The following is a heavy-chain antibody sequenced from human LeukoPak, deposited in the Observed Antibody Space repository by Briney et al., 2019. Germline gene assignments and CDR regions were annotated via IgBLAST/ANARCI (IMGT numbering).Heavy chain of an antibody. CDR3: ARRIRTRGDFDS. V-gene: IGHV1-2*02. J-gene: IGHJ4*02. D-gene: IGHD2-2*01. CDR2: VNPNSGDP. CDR1: VYNFIGYY. Sequence: VSVKVSCKASVYNFIGYYIHWVRQAPGQGLEWMGWVNPNSGDPNYSPKFKGRVTMTRDTSISTAYMELTSLISDDTAVYYCARRIRTRGDFDSWGQGTLVTVSS.